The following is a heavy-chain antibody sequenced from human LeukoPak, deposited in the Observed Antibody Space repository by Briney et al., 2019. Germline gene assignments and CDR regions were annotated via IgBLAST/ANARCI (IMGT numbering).Heavy chain of an antibody. CDR1: GFTFSNYG. D-gene: IGHD6-13*01. J-gene: IGHJ4*02. CDR3: ASGYSSSSFDY. CDR2: ISYDGSNK. V-gene: IGHV3-30*03. Sequence: PGGSLRLSCATSGFTFSNYGMHWVRQAPGKGLEWVAVISYDGSNKYYADSVKGRFTISRDNSKNTLYLQMNSLRAEDTAVYYCASGYSSSSFDYWGQGTLVTVSS.